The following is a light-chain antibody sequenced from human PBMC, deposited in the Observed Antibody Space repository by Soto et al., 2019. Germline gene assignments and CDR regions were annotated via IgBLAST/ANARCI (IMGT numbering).Light chain of an antibody. V-gene: IGKV2-30*02. CDR1: PSLVHSNGKTY. CDR2: KVS. CDR3: MQRKNRPRT. J-gene: IGKJ1*01. Sequence: DVVMTQSPLDLPVTIGQPAYISCRSSPSLVHSNGKTYLNWFQQRPGQSPRRLFYKVSIRDAGGPDIFSGSGSCGEVTLKISRVEAADLWVYYCMQRKNRPRTFGQGTKVEIK.